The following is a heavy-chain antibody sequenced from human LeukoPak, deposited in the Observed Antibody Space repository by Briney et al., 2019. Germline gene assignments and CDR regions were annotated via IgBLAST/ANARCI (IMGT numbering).Heavy chain of an antibody. V-gene: IGHV3-7*01. CDR1: GFTFSSYW. CDR2: IRQDGSVN. CDR3: ARDSLWMEDRFDY. J-gene: IGHJ4*02. D-gene: IGHD2-21*01. Sequence: GESLRLSCEASGFTFSSYWMSWVRQAPGEGLEWVATIRQDGSVNHCVDSVKGRFTVSRDNAKNSLYLQMNSLRAEDTAVYYCARDSLWMEDRFDYWGQGTLVTVSS.